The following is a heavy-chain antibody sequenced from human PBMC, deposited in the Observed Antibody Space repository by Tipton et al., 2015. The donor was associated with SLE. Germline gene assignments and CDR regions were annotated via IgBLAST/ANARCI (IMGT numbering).Heavy chain of an antibody. Sequence: TLSLTCTVSGGSISSSRYYWGWIRQPPGKGLEWIGSIYYSGSTNYNPSLKSRVTISVDTSKNQFSLKLSSVTAADTAVYYCRAARRLDYWGQGTLVTVS. CDR1: GGSISSSRYY. D-gene: IGHD6-6*01. V-gene: IGHV4-39*07. CDR2: IYYSGST. J-gene: IGHJ4*02. CDR3: RAARRLDY.